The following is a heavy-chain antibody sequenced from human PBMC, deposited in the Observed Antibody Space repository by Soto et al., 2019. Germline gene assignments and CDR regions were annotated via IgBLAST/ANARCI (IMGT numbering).Heavy chain of an antibody. CDR1: GFTFSSYS. D-gene: IGHD4-17*01. Sequence: EVQLVESGGGLVKPRGSLRLSCAASGFTFSSYSMNWVRQAPGKGLEWVSSISSSSSYIYYADSVKGRFTISRDNAKNSLYLQLNSLRAEDTAVYYCARDGYYGALNGMDVWGQGTTVTVSS. CDR3: ARDGYYGALNGMDV. J-gene: IGHJ6*02. CDR2: ISSSSSYI. V-gene: IGHV3-21*01.